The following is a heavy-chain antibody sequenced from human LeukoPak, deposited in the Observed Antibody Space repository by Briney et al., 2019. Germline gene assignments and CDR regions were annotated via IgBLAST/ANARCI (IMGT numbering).Heavy chain of an antibody. J-gene: IGHJ4*02. CDR1: GFTFSSYA. D-gene: IGHD1-14*01. Sequence: PGGSLRLSCAASGFTFSSYAMSWVRQAPGKGLEGVSAISGSGGSTYYADSVKGRFTISRDNAKNSLYLQMNSLRADDTAVYYCAKYRTTNAPPRNFDYWGQGALVTVSS. V-gene: IGHV3-23*01. CDR3: AKYRTTNAPPRNFDY. CDR2: ISGSGGST.